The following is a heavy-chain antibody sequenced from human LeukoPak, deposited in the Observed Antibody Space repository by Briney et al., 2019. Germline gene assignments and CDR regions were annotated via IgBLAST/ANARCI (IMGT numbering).Heavy chain of an antibody. CDR1: GVSISGYY. D-gene: IGHD3-10*01. CDR3: ARGGVNYKIAGP. Sequence: PAETLSLTCTVSGVSISGYYWSWIRQPPGKGLEWIAYIYYSGSTNYNPSLKMRLTISVDTSENQFSLKLSSVTDADTAVYYCARGGVNYKIAGPWGQGALVTVSS. CDR2: IYYSGST. V-gene: IGHV4-59*01. J-gene: IGHJ5*02.